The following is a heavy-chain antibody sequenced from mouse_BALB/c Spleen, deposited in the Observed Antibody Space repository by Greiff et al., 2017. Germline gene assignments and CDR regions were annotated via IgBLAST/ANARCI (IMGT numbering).Heavy chain of an antibody. CDR3: ARHGGGLSPYAMDY. J-gene: IGHJ4*01. CDR1: GFTFSSYA. D-gene: IGHD6-5*01. Sequence: EGHLVESGGGLVKPGGSLKLSCAASGFTFSSYAMSWVRQTPEKRLEWVATISSGGSYTYYPDSVKGRFTISRDNAKNTLYLQMSSLRSEDTAMYYCARHGGGLSPYAMDYWGQGTSVTVSS. CDR2: ISSGGSYT. V-gene: IGHV5-9-3*01.